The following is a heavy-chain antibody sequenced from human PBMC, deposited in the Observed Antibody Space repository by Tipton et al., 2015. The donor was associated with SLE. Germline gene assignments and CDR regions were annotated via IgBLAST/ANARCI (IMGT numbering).Heavy chain of an antibody. J-gene: IGHJ4*02. Sequence: WIRQPPGKGLEYIGTIYDSGSTYYNPSLKSRVTISVDTSKNQFSLKLTSVTAADTAVYYCARLDWRTNYFDYWGQGTLVIVSS. CDR2: IYDSGST. CDR3: ARLDWRTNYFDY. D-gene: IGHD1/OR15-1a*01. V-gene: IGHV4-39*01.